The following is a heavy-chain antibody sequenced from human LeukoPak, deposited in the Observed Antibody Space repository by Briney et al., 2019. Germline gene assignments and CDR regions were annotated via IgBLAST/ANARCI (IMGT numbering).Heavy chain of an antibody. V-gene: IGHV7-4-1*02. CDR3: ARGKDYVLLWFGELSSPFDY. CDR1: GYTCTSYA. J-gene: IGHJ4*02. D-gene: IGHD3-10*01. CDR2: INTNTGNP. Sequence: ASVKVSCKASGYTCTSYAMNWVRQAPGQGLEWMGWINTNTGNPTYAQGFTGRFVFSLDTSVSTAYLQISSLKAEDTAVYYCARGKDYVLLWFGELSSPFDYWGQGTLVTVSS.